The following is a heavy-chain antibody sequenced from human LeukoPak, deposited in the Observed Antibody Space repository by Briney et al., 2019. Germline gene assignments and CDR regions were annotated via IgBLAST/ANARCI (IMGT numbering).Heavy chain of an antibody. Sequence: SETLSLTCAVSGVSMRSNWWSWVRQSPGKGLEWIGEIYHSGSTNYNPSLKSRVDIAVDQSRSQFSLKLRSVTAADTAVYYCATDLSVRGVTGIWGQGTLVTVSS. CDR2: IYHSGST. CDR1: GVSMRSNW. D-gene: IGHD3-10*01. V-gene: IGHV4-4*02. J-gene: IGHJ4*02. CDR3: ATDLSVRGVTGI.